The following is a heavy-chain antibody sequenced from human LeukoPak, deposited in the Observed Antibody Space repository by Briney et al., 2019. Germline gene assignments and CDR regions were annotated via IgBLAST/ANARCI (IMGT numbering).Heavy chain of an antibody. CDR3: ARGQYSSSWYQAPLDY. CDR1: HDSISNYY. V-gene: IGHV4-59*01. J-gene: IGHJ4*02. D-gene: IGHD6-13*01. CDR2: VYVSGST. Sequence: SETLSLTCTVSHDSISNYYWSWIRQPPGKGLEWIGYVYVSGSTNYNPSLKSRVAMSLDTSKNQIALQLKSMTAADTAVYYCARGQYSSSWYQAPLDYWGQGTLVTVSS.